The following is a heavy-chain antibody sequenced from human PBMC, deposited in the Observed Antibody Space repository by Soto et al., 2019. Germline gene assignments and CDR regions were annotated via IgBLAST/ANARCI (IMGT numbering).Heavy chain of an antibody. CDR1: GYTFTSYD. V-gene: IGHV1-8*01. CDR2: MNPNSGKP. CDR3: ARVGGDSSGYDFDY. D-gene: IGHD3-22*01. J-gene: IGHJ4*02. Sequence: QVQLVQSGAEVKKPGASVKVSCKASGYTFTSYDINWVRQATGQGLEWKGWMNPNSGKPGYAKKFQGRVTMTRNTSISTAYMELSSLRSEDTAVYYCARVGGDSSGYDFDYWGQGTLVTVSS.